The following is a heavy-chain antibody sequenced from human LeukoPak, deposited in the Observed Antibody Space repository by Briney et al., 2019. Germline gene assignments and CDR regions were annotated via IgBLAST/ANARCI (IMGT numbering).Heavy chain of an antibody. CDR2: ISGSGGST. V-gene: IGHV3-23*01. CDR1: GFTFSSYG. J-gene: IGHJ4*02. CDR3: AKLNYDSSGYYLYYFDY. D-gene: IGHD3-22*01. Sequence: GGSLRLSCAASGFTFSSYGMSWVRQAPGKGLEWVSAISGSGGSTYYADSVKGRFTISRDNSKNTLYLQMNSLRAEDTAVYYCAKLNYDSSGYYLYYFDYWGQGTLVTVSS.